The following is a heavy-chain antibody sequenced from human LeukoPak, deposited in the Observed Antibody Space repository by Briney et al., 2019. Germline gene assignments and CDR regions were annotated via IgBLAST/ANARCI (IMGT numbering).Heavy chain of an antibody. CDR3: ARAAITIFGVAQNWFDP. V-gene: IGHV4-59*01. CDR2: IYYSGST. Sequence: SETLSLTCTVSGGSISIYYWSWIRQPPGKGLEWIGYIYYSGSTNYNPSLKSRVTISVDTSKNQFSLKLSSVTAADTAVYYCARAAITIFGVAQNWFDPWGQGALVTVSS. CDR1: GGSISIYY. D-gene: IGHD3-3*01. J-gene: IGHJ5*02.